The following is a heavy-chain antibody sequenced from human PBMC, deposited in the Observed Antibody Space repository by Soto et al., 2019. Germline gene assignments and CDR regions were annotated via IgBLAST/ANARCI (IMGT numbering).Heavy chain of an antibody. CDR2: VYTTGKV. Sequence: QVQLQESGPGLVKPSETLSLTCTVSGGSISNYYWGWIRQPAGKGLEWMGRVYTTGKVDHNPSLQSRVTMSVDTSRNQFSLRLSHVAVADTAVYFCAREVVKGVVGCYVMDVWGQGTTVIVSS. D-gene: IGHD2-21*01. J-gene: IGHJ6*02. CDR3: AREVVKGVVGCYVMDV. V-gene: IGHV4-4*07. CDR1: GGSISNYY.